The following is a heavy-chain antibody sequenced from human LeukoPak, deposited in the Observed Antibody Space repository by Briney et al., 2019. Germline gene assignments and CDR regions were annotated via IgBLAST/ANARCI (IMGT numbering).Heavy chain of an antibody. J-gene: IGHJ4*02. CDR3: ATIYGGNSGGY. CDR2: IYPADSDT. CDR1: GYTFSDYW. D-gene: IGHD4-23*01. Sequence: GESLKISCKASGYTFSDYWIGWVRQMPGKGLEWMGIIYPADSDTRYSPSFQGQVTISVDKSISTAYLQWSSLTASDTASYYCATIYGGNSGGYWGQGTLVTVSS. V-gene: IGHV5-51*01.